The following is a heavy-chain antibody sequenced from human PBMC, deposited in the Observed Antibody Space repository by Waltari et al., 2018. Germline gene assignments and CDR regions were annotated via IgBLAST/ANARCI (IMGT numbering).Heavy chain of an antibody. CDR3: ARDRGQYSSSWYLTGDAFDI. J-gene: IGHJ3*02. V-gene: IGHV1-3*03. Sequence: QVQLVQSGAEVKKPGASVKVSCKASGYTFTSYAMHWVRQAPGQRLEWMGWINAGNGNTKYSQEFQGRVTITRDTSASTAYMELSSLRSEDMAVYYCARDRGQYSSSWYLTGDAFDIWGQGTMVTVSS. CDR1: GYTFTSYA. CDR2: INAGNGNT. D-gene: IGHD6-13*01.